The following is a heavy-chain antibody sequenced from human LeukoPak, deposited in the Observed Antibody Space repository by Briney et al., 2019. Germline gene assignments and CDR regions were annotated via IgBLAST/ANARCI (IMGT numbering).Heavy chain of an antibody. J-gene: IGHJ5*02. Sequence: SGGSLRLSCAASGFTFSSYAMSWVRQAPGKGLEWVSAISGSGGSTYYADSVKGGFTISRDNSKNTLYLQLNSLSDEDTAVYYCAKVYGSTMIRFDPWGQGTLVTVSS. CDR2: ISGSGGST. D-gene: IGHD3-22*01. CDR1: GFTFSSYA. V-gene: IGHV3-23*01. CDR3: AKVYGSTMIRFDP.